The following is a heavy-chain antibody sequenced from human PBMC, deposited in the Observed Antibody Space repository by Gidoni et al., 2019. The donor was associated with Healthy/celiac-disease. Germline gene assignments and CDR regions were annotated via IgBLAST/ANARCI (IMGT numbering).Heavy chain of an antibody. V-gene: IGHV3-30*18. CDR3: AKDWPDSSGWANSFYYGMDV. J-gene: IGHJ6*02. D-gene: IGHD6-19*01. CDR1: GFTFSSYG. CDR2: ISYDGSNK. Sequence: QVQLVESGGGVVQPGRSLRLSCAASGFTFSSYGMHWVRQAPGKGLEWVAGISYDGSNKYYADSVKGRFTISRDNSKNTLYLQMNSLRAEDTAVYYCAKDWPDSSGWANSFYYGMDVWGQGTTVTVSS.